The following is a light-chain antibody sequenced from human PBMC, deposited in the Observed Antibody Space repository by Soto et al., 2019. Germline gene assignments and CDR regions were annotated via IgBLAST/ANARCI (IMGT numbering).Light chain of an antibody. CDR1: QSVSSN. J-gene: IGKJ2*01. Sequence: EIVMTQSPATLSVSPGERATLSCRASQSVSSNLAWYQQKPGQAPRLLIYGASSRATGIPARFSGSESGTEFTLTISSLQSEDSAVYYGQQYYNWYTFGQGTKLEIK. CDR3: QQYYNWYT. V-gene: IGKV3-15*01. CDR2: GAS.